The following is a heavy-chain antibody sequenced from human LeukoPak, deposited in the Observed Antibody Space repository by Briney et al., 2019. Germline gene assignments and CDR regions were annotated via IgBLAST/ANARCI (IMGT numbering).Heavy chain of an antibody. D-gene: IGHD6-19*01. J-gene: IGHJ6*02. CDR2: ISAYNGNT. V-gene: IGHV1-18*01. CDR1: GYTFTSYG. Sequence: GASVKVSCKASGYTFTSYGISWVRQAPGQGLEWMGWISAYNGNTNYAQKLQGRVTMTTDTSTSTAYMELRSLRSDDTAVYYCARVPIAVAGTRGYYYYGMDVWGQGTTVTVSS. CDR3: ARVPIAVAGTRGYYYYGMDV.